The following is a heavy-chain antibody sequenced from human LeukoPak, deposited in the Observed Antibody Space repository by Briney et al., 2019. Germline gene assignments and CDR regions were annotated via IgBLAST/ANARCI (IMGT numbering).Heavy chain of an antibody. Sequence: GGSLRLSCAASGFTFSSYSMNWVRQTPGKGLEWVSYITSSSSSIYFADSVKGRFTISRDNAKNSLYLQMNSLRAEDTAVCYCTRGVGGLGTLYYFDYWGQGTLVTVSS. CDR3: TRGVGGLGTLYYFDY. D-gene: IGHD4-23*01. J-gene: IGHJ4*02. CDR1: GFTFSSYS. CDR2: ITSSSSSI. V-gene: IGHV3-48*01.